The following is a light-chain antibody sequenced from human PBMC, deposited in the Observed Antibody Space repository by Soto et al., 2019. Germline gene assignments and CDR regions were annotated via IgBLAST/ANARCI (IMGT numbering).Light chain of an antibody. CDR3: QQRTNWPLT. CDR1: QSVTTF. J-gene: IGKJ4*01. CDR2: DAS. V-gene: IGKV3-11*01. Sequence: EIVLTQSPVTLSLSPGERATLSCRASQSVTTFLAWYQQKPGQAPRLLIYDASKRATGIPARFSGSRSGTDFTLTISSLEPEDFAVYYWQQRTNWPLTFGGGTKVEIK.